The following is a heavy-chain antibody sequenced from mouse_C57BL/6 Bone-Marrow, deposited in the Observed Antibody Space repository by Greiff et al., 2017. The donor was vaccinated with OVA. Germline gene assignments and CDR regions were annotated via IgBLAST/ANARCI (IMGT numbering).Heavy chain of an antibody. Sequence: VKLQQPGAELVRPGTSVKLSCKASGYTFTSYWMHWVKQRPGQGLEWIGVIDPSDSYTNYNQKFKGKATLTVDTSSSTAYMQLSSLTSEDSAVYYCAKSSGTYFDYWGQGTTLTVSS. V-gene: IGHV1-59*01. CDR1: GYTFTSYW. J-gene: IGHJ2*01. CDR2: IDPSDSYT. CDR3: AKSSGTYFDY. D-gene: IGHD4-1*01.